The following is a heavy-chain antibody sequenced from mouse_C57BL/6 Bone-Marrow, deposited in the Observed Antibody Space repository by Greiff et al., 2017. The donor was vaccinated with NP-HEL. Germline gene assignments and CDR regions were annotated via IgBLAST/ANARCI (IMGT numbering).Heavy chain of an antibody. Sequence: EVQLVESGGDLVKPGGSLKLSCAASGFTFSSYGMSWVRQTPDKRLEWVATISSGGSYTYYPDSVKGRFTISRDNAKSTLYQQMSSLKSEDTAMYYCARHGDYYGSSYYYFDYWGQGTTLTVSS. CDR2: ISSGGSYT. V-gene: IGHV5-6*01. D-gene: IGHD1-1*01. J-gene: IGHJ2*01. CDR3: ARHGDYYGSSYYYFDY. CDR1: GFTFSSYG.